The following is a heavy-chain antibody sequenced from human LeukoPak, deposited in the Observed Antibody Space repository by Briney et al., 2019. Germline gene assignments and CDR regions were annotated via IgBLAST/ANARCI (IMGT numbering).Heavy chain of an antibody. CDR1: GGSISSYY. V-gene: IGHV4-4*07. J-gene: IGHJ5*02. CDR2: IYTTGNT. D-gene: IGHD3-22*01. CDR3: ARGKYYYDSNSSYRYFDP. Sequence: PSETLSLTCTVSGGSISSYYWSWIRQPAGKGLEWIGRIYTTGNTNYNPSLKSRLTMSIDTSKKQFSLKLSSVTAADTAVYYCARGKYYYDSNSSYRYFDPWGQGTLVTVSS.